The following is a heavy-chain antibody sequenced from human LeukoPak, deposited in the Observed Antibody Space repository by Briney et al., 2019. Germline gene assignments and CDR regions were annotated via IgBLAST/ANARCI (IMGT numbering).Heavy chain of an antibody. CDR3: AKDLRLGIAVAVPDY. Sequence: GGSLRLSCAASRFTFSSYAMSWVRQAPGKGLEWVSAISGSGGSTYYADSVKGRFTISRDNSKNTLYLQMNSLRAEDTAVYYCAKDLRLGIAVAVPDYWGQGTLVTVSS. V-gene: IGHV3-23*01. CDR1: RFTFSSYA. CDR2: ISGSGGST. J-gene: IGHJ4*02. D-gene: IGHD6-19*01.